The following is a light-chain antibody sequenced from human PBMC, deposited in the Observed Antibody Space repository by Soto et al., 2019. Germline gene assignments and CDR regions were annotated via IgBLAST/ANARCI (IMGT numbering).Light chain of an antibody. V-gene: IGKV3-15*01. CDR3: QQCHGWLLT. Sequence: EIVMTQSPATLSVSPGERVTLSCRASQRVSNNLVWYQQKPGQAPRLLIFAASTRATGVPARFSGSGSGTEFTLTVSSLQSEDFAVYFCQQCHGWLLTFGGGTKVEIK. CDR2: AAS. J-gene: IGKJ4*01. CDR1: QRVSNN.